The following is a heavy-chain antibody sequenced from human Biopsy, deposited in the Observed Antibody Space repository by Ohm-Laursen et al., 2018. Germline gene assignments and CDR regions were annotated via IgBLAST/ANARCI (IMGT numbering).Heavy chain of an antibody. V-gene: IGHV1-69*13. CDR2: IIPIFETI. CDR1: VGTLSSYA. D-gene: IGHD2-2*01. Sequence: SVTVSCKASVGTLSSYAISWVRQAPGQGPEWMGGIIPIFETIDYAPKFQDRVTITADESTRTAYMELSSLKSEDTAVYYCARRYCSSTSCSPPFYSWFDPWGQGTLVTVSS. J-gene: IGHJ5*02. CDR3: ARRYCSSTSCSPPFYSWFDP.